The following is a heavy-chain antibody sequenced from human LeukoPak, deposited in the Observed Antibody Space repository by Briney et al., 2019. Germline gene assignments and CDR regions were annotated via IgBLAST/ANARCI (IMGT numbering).Heavy chain of an antibody. V-gene: IGHV3-7*01. CDR3: ARGARGSGTASDY. J-gene: IGHJ4*02. CDR1: EFTFSTYW. D-gene: IGHD3-10*01. CDR2: IKQDGSEK. Sequence: GGSLRLSCAASEFTFSTYWMTWVRQAPGKGLEWVADIKQDGSEKYYVDSVKGRFTISRQNAKKSLFLQMNSLRAEDTAVYYCARGARGSGTASDYWGQGTLVTVSS.